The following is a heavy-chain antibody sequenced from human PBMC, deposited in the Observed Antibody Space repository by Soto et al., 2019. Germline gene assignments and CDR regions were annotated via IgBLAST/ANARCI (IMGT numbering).Heavy chain of an antibody. J-gene: IGHJ5*02. D-gene: IGHD3-10*01. Sequence: QVQLVQSGAEVKKPGASVKVSCKASGYTFTSYAMHWVRQAPGQRLEWMGWINAGNGNTKYSQKFQGRVTITRDTPASTADMELSSLRSEDTAVDYCGRESGSGSYYPGDPWGQGTLVTVSS. CDR2: INAGNGNT. CDR3: GRESGSGSYYPGDP. CDR1: GYTFTSYA. V-gene: IGHV1-3*01.